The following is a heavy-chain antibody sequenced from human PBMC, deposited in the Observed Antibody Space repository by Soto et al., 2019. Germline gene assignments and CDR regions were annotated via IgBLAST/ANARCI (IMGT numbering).Heavy chain of an antibody. CDR2: IWYDGSNK. CDR1: GFTFSSYG. J-gene: IGHJ3*02. Sequence: QVQLVESGGGVVQPGRSLRLSCAASGFTFSSYGMHWVRQAPGKGLEWVAVIWYDGSNKYYADSVKGRFTISRDNSKNTLYLQMNSLRAEDTAVYYCARDSSGYYGGYNAFDIWGQGTMVTVSS. CDR3: ARDSSGYYGGYNAFDI. D-gene: IGHD3-22*01. V-gene: IGHV3-33*01.